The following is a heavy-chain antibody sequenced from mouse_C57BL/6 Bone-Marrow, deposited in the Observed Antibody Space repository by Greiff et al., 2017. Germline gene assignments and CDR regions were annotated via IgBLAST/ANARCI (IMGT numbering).Heavy chain of an antibody. J-gene: IGHJ2*01. Sequence: EVMLVESGGGLVKPGGSLTLSCAASGFTFSDYGMHWVRQAPEKGLEWVAYISSGSSTIYYADTVKGRFTISRDNAKNTLFLQMTSLRSEDTAMYYCARTPFITTVLDYWGQGTTLTVSS. CDR1: GFTFSDYG. D-gene: IGHD1-1*01. CDR2: ISSGSSTI. CDR3: ARTPFITTVLDY. V-gene: IGHV5-17*01.